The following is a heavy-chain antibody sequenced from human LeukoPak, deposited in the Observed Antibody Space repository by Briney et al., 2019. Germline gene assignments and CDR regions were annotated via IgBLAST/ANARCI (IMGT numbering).Heavy chain of an antibody. V-gene: IGHV1-18*01. Sequence: ASVKVSCKASGYTFSNYGVSWVRQAPGQGLEWMGWISAYNGNTNYAQKLQGRVTMTTDTSTSTAYMELRSLRSDDTAVYYCARVLINSIWYFQHWGQGTLVTVSS. J-gene: IGHJ1*01. CDR1: GYTFSNYG. CDR2: ISAYNGNT. D-gene: IGHD3-3*01. CDR3: ARVLINSIWYFQH.